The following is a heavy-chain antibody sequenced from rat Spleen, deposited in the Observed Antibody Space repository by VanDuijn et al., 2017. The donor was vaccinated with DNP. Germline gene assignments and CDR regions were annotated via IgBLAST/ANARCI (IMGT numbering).Heavy chain of an antibody. CDR2: ISHDGGGT. Sequence: EVRLVESGGGLVQPGRSLKLSCAASGFPFSDYFMAWVRQAPNKGLEWVASISHDGGGTFYGDSVKGRFTISRDNAKTTLYLQMNSLRSEATATYYCARGVYYYSATYWYFDFWGPGTMVTVSS. V-gene: IGHV5-22*01. CDR3: ARGVYYYSATYWYFDF. J-gene: IGHJ1*01. CDR1: GFPFSDYF. D-gene: IGHD1-1*01.